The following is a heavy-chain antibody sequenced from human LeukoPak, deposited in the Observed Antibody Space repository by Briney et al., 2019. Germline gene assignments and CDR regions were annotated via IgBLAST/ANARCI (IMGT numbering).Heavy chain of an antibody. D-gene: IGHD5-12*01. Sequence: PGGSLRLSCAAPGFTLSSYKMNWVRQAPGKGLEWVSYISDSPTTIYYADSVKGRFAISRDNAKNSLYLQMNSLRAEDTAVYYCAREYSGSDYFDYWGQGTLVTVSS. V-gene: IGHV3-48*03. CDR3: AREYSGSDYFDY. CDR2: ISDSPTTI. CDR1: GFTLSSYK. J-gene: IGHJ4*02.